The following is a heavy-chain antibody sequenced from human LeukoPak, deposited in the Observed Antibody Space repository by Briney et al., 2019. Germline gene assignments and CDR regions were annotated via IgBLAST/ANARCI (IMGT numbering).Heavy chain of an antibody. V-gene: IGHV3-48*02. Sequence: GGSLRLSCAASGFTFSSYSMNWVRQAPGKGLEWISYIDSSSSIVYYADSVKGRFTISRDNAMNSLYLQMNSLRDEDTAVYYCARELSVRRALIPCDHWGQGTLVTVSS. J-gene: IGHJ4*02. CDR2: IDSSSSIV. CDR3: ARELSVRRALIPCDH. D-gene: IGHD2-15*01. CDR1: GFTFSSYS.